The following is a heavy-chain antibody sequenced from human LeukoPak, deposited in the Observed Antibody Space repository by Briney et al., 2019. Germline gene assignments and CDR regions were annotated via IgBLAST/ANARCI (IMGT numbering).Heavy chain of an antibody. CDR1: GFNFNSYT. J-gene: IGHJ3*01. Sequence: GGTLRLSCGASGFNFNSYTMNWVRQAPGKGLEWVASLLRSVSEMFYAVSLKGRFTNSRDNSKNSLYLQMNSLRVEDTAVYYCAKVQSDIVGAVFFSFDVWGEGTSVTVAS. V-gene: IGHV3-21*06. CDR2: LLRSVSEM. D-gene: IGHD1-26*01. CDR3: AKVQSDIVGAVFFSFDV.